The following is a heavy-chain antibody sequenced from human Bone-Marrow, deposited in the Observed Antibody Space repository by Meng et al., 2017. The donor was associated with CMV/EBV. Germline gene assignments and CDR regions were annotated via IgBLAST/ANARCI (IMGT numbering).Heavy chain of an antibody. D-gene: IGHD2-2*01. CDR2: ISASGGRT. CDR1: GFSFEDFA. Sequence: GGSLRLSCAAPGFSFEDFAMSWVRQAPGKGPEWVSAISASGGRTYYADSVKGRFTVSRDNSKNTLFLQMNSLRDEDTATYYCAKDEAGAAMGWLDNWGQGILVTVSS. CDR3: AKDEAGAAMGWLDN. J-gene: IGHJ4*02. V-gene: IGHV3-23*01.